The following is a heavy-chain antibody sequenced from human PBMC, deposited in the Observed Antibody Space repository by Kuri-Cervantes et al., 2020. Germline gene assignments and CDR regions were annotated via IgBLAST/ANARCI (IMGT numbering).Heavy chain of an antibody. J-gene: IGHJ4*02. Sequence: ASVKVSCKASGYTFTSYGISWVRQAPGKGLEWMGGFDPEDGETIYAQKFQGRVTMTEDTSTDTAYMELSSLRSEDTAVYYCWVDSSGYYDYWGQGTLVTVSS. CDR2: FDPEDGET. V-gene: IGHV1-24*01. CDR3: WVDSSGYYDY. D-gene: IGHD3-22*01. CDR1: GYTFTSYG.